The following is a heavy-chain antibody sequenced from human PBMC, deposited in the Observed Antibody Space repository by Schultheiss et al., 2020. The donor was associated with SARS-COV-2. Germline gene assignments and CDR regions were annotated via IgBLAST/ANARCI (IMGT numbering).Heavy chain of an antibody. CDR1: GFTFSSYG. D-gene: IGHD2-2*01. J-gene: IGHJ5*02. V-gene: IGHV3-33*01. CDR2: IWYDGSNK. CDR3: ARATRRYWFDP. Sequence: GGSLRLSCAASGFTFSSYGMHLVRQAPGKGLEWVAVIWYDGSNKYYADSVKGRFTISRDNSKNTLYLQMNSLRAEDTAVYYCARATRRYWFDPWGQGTLVTVSS.